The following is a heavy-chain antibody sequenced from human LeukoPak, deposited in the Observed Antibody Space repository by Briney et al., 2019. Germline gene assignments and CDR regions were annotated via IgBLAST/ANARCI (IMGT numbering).Heavy chain of an antibody. CDR3: ARGTGSSWYTDYYYYMDV. J-gene: IGHJ6*03. V-gene: IGHV4-59*11. CDR2: IYYSGST. Sequence: PSETLSLTCTVSGGSISSHYWSWIRQPPGKGLEWIGYIYYSGSTNYNPSLKSRVTISVDTSKNRFSLKLSSVTAADTAVYYCARGTGSSWYTDYYYYMDVWGKGTTVTVSS. D-gene: IGHD6-13*01. CDR1: GGSISSHY.